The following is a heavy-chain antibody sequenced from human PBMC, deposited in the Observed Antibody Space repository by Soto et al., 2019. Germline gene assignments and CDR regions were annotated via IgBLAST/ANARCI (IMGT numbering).Heavy chain of an antibody. D-gene: IGHD2-21*02. Sequence: QITLKESGPTLVKPTQTLTLTCTFSGFSLTTGGVGVGWIRQPPGKALEWLALIYWDDDKRYSPSLKSRLTLTNGSSKNQVPLTMTKMGPVDTATYSCAVRRGGCDCLGSYSSNYYYGMDVWGQGTTVTVSS. CDR2: IYWDDDK. V-gene: IGHV2-5*02. J-gene: IGHJ6*02. CDR1: GFSLTTGGVG. CDR3: AVRRGGCDCLGSYSSNYYYGMDV.